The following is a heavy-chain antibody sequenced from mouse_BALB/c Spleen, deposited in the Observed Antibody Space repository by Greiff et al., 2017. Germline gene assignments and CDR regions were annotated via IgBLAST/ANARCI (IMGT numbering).Heavy chain of an antibody. D-gene: IGHD1-1*01. CDR1: GYTFTSYY. CDR2: IYPGNVNT. J-gene: IGHJ4*01. Sequence: QVQLQQSGPELVKPGASVRISCKASGYTFTSYYIHWVKQRPGQGLEWIGWIYPGNVNTKYNEKFKGKATLTADKSSSTAYMQLSSRTSEDSAVYCGARHYGSSYNYAMDYWGQGTSVTVSS. CDR3: ARHYGSSYNYAMDY. V-gene: IGHV1S56*01.